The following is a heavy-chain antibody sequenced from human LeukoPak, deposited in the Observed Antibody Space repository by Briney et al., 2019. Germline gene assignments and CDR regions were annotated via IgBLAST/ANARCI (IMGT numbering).Heavy chain of an antibody. CDR2: ISSRSSTI. CDR3: ARAPDPNDYDLMDV. V-gene: IGHV3-48*04. D-gene: IGHD3-3*01. J-gene: IGHJ6*02. Sequence: QTGGSLRLSCAASGFTFSSYSMNWVRQAPGKGLECISYISSRSSTIYYADSVKGRFTISRDNAKNSLYLQMNSLRAEDTAVYYCARAPDPNDYDLMDVWGQGTTVTVSS. CDR1: GFTFSSYS.